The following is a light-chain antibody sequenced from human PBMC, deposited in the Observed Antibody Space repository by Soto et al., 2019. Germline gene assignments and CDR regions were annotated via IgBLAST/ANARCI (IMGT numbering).Light chain of an antibody. V-gene: IGKV3-15*01. CDR1: QSVRGN. CDR2: GAS. Sequence: EIVMTQSPATLSVSPGERATLSCRASQSVRGNLAWYQQKPGQSPRLLIYGASSRATGIPARFSGSGSGTEFTLTISSLQSEDFAVYYCQQYNNWPFITFGQGTDWRL. CDR3: QQYNNWPFIT. J-gene: IGKJ5*01.